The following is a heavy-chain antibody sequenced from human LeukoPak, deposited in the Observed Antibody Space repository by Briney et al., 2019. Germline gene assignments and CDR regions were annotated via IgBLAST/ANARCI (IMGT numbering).Heavy chain of an antibody. J-gene: IGHJ3*01. CDR2: VDSSGNT. D-gene: IGHD1-26*01. V-gene: IGHV4-4*07. CDR3: ARQFLVGSTFHAFDL. CDR1: VVSMNGYY. Sequence: SEALSLTCSVSVVSMNGYYWSWLRQSAGNRLEWIGHVDSSGNTNYNPSLESRVTMSVDTSKKQFSLKLTSVTAADMAVYFCARQFLVGSTFHAFDLWGQGTRVTVSS.